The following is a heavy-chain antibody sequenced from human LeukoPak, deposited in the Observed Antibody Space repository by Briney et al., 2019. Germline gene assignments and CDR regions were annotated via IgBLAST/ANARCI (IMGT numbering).Heavy chain of an antibody. CDR2: IKQDGSET. V-gene: IGHV3-7*01. CDR1: RFTLSNYW. Sequence: PGGSLRLSCAASRFTLSNYWMSWVRQAPGKGLEWVANIKQDGSETYYVDSVKGRFTISRDNATNSLSLQMNSLRAEDTAVYYCARQRGSGCLDYWGQGTLVTVSS. CDR3: ARQRGSGCLDY. D-gene: IGHD6-19*01. J-gene: IGHJ4*02.